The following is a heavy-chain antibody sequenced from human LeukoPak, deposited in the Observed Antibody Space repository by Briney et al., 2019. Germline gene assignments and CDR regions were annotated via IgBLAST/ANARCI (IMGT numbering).Heavy chain of an antibody. CDR2: IYTSGST. CDR3: ARVRYYDSSGRDAFDI. Sequence: SETLSLTCTVSGGSISSYYWSWIRQPAGKGLEWIGRIYTSGSTNYNPSLKSRVTMSVDTSKNQFSLKLSSVTAADTAVYYCARVRYYDSSGRDAFDIWGQGTMVTVSS. D-gene: IGHD3-22*01. V-gene: IGHV4-4*07. CDR1: GGSISSYY. J-gene: IGHJ3*02.